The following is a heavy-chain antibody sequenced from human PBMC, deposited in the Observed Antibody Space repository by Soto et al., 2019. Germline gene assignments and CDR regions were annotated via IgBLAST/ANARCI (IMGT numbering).Heavy chain of an antibody. CDR3: ARHGTALTAVNWFVS. V-gene: IGHV4-39*01. J-gene: IGHJ5*01. CDR1: GGSITSGSFY. D-gene: IGHD2-21*02. CDR2: IYYSGSV. Sequence: SETLSLTCTVSGGSITSGSFYWGWVRHSPGKGLEWIGSIYYSGSVFYNPSLESRVTISADVSRDQFSLKLTSVTAADTAVYYCARHGTALTAVNWFVSWGHGTLGTVSS.